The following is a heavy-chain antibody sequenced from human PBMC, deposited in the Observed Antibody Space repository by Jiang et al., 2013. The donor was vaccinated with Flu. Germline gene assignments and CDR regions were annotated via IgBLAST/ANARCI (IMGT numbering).Heavy chain of an antibody. CDR1: GGSISSSNW. CDR3: ARGARIVVVPAAPNWYFDL. J-gene: IGHJ2*01. V-gene: IGHV4-4*02. D-gene: IGHD2-2*01. Sequence: CPGLVKPSGTLSLTCAVSGGSISSSNWWSWVRQPPGKGLEWIGEIYHSGSTNYNPSLKSRVTISVDKSKNQFSLKLSSVTAADTAVYYCARGARIVVVPAAPNWYFDLWGRGTLVTVSS. CDR2: IYHSGST.